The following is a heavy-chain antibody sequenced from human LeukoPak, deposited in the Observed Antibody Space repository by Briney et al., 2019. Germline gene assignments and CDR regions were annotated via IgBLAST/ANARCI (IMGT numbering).Heavy chain of an antibody. CDR2: IYHSGTT. J-gene: IGHJ4*02. V-gene: IGHV4-38-2*01. CDR1: GYSISSGYF. D-gene: IGHD3-10*01. CDR3: ARLNYYGSGQIDY. Sequence: SETLSLTCAVSGYSISSGYFWGWIRQPPGKGLEWIGSIYHSGTTYYNPSPKSRVTISVDTSKNQFSLKLSSVTAADTAVYYCARLNYYGSGQIDYWGQGTLVTVSS.